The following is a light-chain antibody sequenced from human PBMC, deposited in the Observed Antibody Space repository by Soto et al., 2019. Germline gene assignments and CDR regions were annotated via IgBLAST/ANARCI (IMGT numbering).Light chain of an antibody. CDR3: SSYTTSGTHVV. CDR1: SSDVGSYNY. Sequence: QSALTQPASVSGAPGQSITISCTGTSSDVGSYNYVSRYQQYPRKAAKLMIYDVSNRPSGVSYRFSGSKSGNTASLTISGLQAEDEADYYCSSYTTSGTHVVFGGGTELTVL. CDR2: DVS. J-gene: IGLJ2*01. V-gene: IGLV2-14*01.